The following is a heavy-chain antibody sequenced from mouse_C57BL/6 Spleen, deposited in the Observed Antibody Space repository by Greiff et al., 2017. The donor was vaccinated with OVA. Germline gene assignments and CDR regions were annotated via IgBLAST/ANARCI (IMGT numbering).Heavy chain of an antibody. CDR1: GYTFTSYW. CDR3: AREITAVVATDYAMGY. D-gene: IGHD1-1*01. J-gene: IGHJ4*01. V-gene: IGHV1-7*01. CDR2: INPSSGYT. Sequence: QVQLQQSGAELAKPGASVKLSCKASGYTFTSYWMHWVKQRPGQGLEWIGYINPSSGYTKYNQKFKDKATLTADKSSSTAYMQLSSLTYEDSAVYYCAREITAVVATDYAMGYWGQGTSVTVSS.